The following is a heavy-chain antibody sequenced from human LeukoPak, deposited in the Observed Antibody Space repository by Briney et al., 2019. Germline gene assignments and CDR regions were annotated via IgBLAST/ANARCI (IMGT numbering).Heavy chain of an antibody. D-gene: IGHD2-2*01. CDR3: AIHIVVVPAAKKKNWFDP. CDR1: GGSFSGYY. Sequence: PSETLPLTCAVYGGSFSGYYWSWIRQPPGKGLEWIGEINHGGSTNYNPSPKSRVTISVDTSKNQFSLKLSSVTAADTAVYYCAIHIVVVPAAKKKNWFDPWGQGTLVTVSS. CDR2: INHGGST. J-gene: IGHJ5*02. V-gene: IGHV4-34*01.